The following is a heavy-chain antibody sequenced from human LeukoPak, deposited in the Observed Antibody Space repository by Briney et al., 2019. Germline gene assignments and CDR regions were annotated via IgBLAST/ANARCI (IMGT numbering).Heavy chain of an antibody. CDR2: ITSNGNSP. D-gene: IGHD2-15*01. V-gene: IGHV3-64*01. CDR1: GFTFSSCA. Sequence: PGGSLRLSCAASGFTFSSCAMHWVRQAPGRGLEYVSAITSNGNSPYYAYSVRGRFTISRDNSKNTLYLQMGSLRVEDMAVYYCAREYCSGGDCQYYFDYWGQGTLVTVSS. J-gene: IGHJ4*02. CDR3: AREYCSGGDCQYYFDY.